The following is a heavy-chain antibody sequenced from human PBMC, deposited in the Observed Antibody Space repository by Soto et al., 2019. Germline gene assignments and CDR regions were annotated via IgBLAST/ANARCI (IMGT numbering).Heavy chain of an antibody. CDR1: GFTFSSYG. CDR3: VRDSQWAFDY. Sequence: GGSLRLSCAASGFTFSSYGMHWVRQAPGKGLEWVAVIWYDGSNKYYADSVKGRFTISRDDAEHTLSLLMNSLTAEDTAVYYCVRDSQWAFDYWGQGTLVTVSS. J-gene: IGHJ4*02. CDR2: IWYDGSNK. D-gene: IGHD1-26*01. V-gene: IGHV3-33*01.